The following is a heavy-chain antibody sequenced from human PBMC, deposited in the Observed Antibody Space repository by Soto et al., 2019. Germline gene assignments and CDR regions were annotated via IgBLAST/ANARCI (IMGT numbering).Heavy chain of an antibody. D-gene: IGHD1-26*01. Sequence: QVQLQESGPGLVKPSGTLSLTCAVSGGSISSSNWWSWVRQPPGKGLEWIGEIYHSGSTNYNPSLKRRVTISVDKSTNHFALKLSSVTAADTAVYYCATPSPPIVGATSFHYWGQGTLVTVSS. V-gene: IGHV4-4*02. CDR3: ATPSPPIVGATSFHY. CDR2: IYHSGST. J-gene: IGHJ4*02. CDR1: GGSISSSNW.